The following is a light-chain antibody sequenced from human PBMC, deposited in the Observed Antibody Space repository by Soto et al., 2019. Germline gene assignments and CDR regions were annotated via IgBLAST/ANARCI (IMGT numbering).Light chain of an antibody. J-gene: IGLJ3*02. V-gene: IGLV1-44*01. Sequence: QSVLTQPPSASGTPGQRVSISCSGSSSNIGRNSVNWYQRFPGTAPKLLIYNHNQRPSGVPGRFSGSKFGTSVSLVISGLQSKDEADYYCAAWDDSLSGVVFGGGTKLTVL. CDR2: NHN. CDR3: AAWDDSLSGVV. CDR1: SSNIGRNS.